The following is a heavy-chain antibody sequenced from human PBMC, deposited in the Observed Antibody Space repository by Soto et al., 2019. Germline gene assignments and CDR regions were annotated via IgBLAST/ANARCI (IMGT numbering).Heavy chain of an antibody. V-gene: IGHV4-4*02. CDR3: ARGGVWNGMDV. CDR1: GGSISSSNW. Sequence: QVQLQESGPGLVKPSGTLSLTCAVSGGSISSSNWWRWVRQPPGKGLECIGEIYHSGSTNHNPSLTPLVTISVDKSKNQFSLKLSSVTAADTAVYYFARGGVWNGMDVWGRGTTVTVSS. CDR2: IYHSGST. J-gene: IGHJ6*01. D-gene: IGHD1-26*01.